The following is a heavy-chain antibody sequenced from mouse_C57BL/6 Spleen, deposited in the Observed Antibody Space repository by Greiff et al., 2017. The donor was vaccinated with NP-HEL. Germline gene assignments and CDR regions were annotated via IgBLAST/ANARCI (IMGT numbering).Heavy chain of an antibody. Sequence: EVQLVESGPELVKPGASVKISCKASGYSFTGYYMNWVKQSPEKSLEWIGEINPSTGGTTYNQKFKAKATLTVDKSSSTAYMQLKSLTSEDSAVYYCARMVTTRDYYAMDYWGQGTSVTVSS. D-gene: IGHD2-2*01. CDR2: INPSTGGT. CDR1: GYSFTGYY. CDR3: ARMVTTRDYYAMDY. J-gene: IGHJ4*01. V-gene: IGHV1-42*01.